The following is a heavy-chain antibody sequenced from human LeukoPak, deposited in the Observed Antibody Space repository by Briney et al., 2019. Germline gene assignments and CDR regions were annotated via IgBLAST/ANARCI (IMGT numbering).Heavy chain of an antibody. Sequence: QPGRSLRLSCAASGFTFSSYGMHWVRQAPGKGLEWVAVIWYDGTNKYYADSVKGRFTISRDNSKNTLYLQMYSLRVEDTAVYYCAKDHRSGRGYSYGRALYCGGDCYSPTYFDYWGQGTLVTVSS. CDR1: GFTFSSYG. CDR3: AKDHRSGRGYSYGRALYCGGDCYSPTYFDY. V-gene: IGHV3-33*06. D-gene: IGHD2-21*02. CDR2: IWYDGTNK. J-gene: IGHJ4*02.